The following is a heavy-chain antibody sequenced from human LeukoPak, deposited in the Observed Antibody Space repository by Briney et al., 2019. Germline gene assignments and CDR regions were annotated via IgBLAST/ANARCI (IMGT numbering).Heavy chain of an antibody. Sequence: SETLSLTCTVSGGSISSYYWSWIRQPPGKGLEWIGEINHSGSTNYNPSLKSRVTISVDTSKNQFSLKLSSVTAADTAVYYCARGGFLEWLYWFDPWGQGTLVTVSS. CDR3: ARGGFLEWLYWFDP. V-gene: IGHV4-34*01. CDR1: GGSISSYY. CDR2: INHSGST. D-gene: IGHD3-3*01. J-gene: IGHJ5*02.